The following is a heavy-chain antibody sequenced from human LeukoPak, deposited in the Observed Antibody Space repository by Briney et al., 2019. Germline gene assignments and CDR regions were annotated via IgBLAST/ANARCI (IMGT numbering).Heavy chain of an antibody. J-gene: IGHJ4*02. Sequence: GGSLRPSCEVSGITLSNYGMSWVRQAPGKGLEWVAGISGSGSSTNYADSVKGRFTISRDNPKNTLYLQMNSLRAEDAAVYFCAKRGVVIRVILVGFHKEAYYFDSWGQGALVTVS. CDR2: ISGSGSST. D-gene: IGHD2-21*01. V-gene: IGHV3-23*01. CDR1: GITLSNYG. CDR3: AKRGVVIRVILVGFHKEAYYFDS.